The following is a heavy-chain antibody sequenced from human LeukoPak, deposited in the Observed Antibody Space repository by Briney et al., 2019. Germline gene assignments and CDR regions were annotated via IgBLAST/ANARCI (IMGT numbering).Heavy chain of an antibody. CDR1: GYTFTGYY. D-gene: IGHD5-12*01. CDR3: ARAFGGHDEWYYFDY. CDR2: IIPHSGDT. J-gene: IGHJ4*02. Sequence: ASVKVSCKASGYTFTGYYMQWVRQAPGQGLEWMGWIIPHSGDTTYAQKFQGRFTITINTSISTAYMELSSLRSEDTAVYYCARAFGGHDEWYYFDYWGQGTLVTVSS. V-gene: IGHV1-2*02.